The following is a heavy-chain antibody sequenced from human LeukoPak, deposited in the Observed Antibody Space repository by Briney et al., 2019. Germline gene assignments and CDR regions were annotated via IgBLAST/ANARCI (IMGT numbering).Heavy chain of an antibody. CDR3: AKDPEGIQLWWYFDY. V-gene: IGHV3-30*18. Sequence: PGRSLRLSCAASGFTFSSYGMHWVGQAPGKGLEWVAVISYDGSNKYYADSVKGRFTISRDNSKNTLYLQMNSLRAEDTAVYYCAKDPEGIQLWWYFDYWGQGTLVTVSS. CDR1: GFTFSSYG. J-gene: IGHJ4*02. D-gene: IGHD5-18*01. CDR2: ISYDGSNK.